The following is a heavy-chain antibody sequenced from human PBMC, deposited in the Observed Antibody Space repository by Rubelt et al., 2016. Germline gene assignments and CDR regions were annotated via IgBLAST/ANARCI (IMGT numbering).Heavy chain of an antibody. CDR2: INPSGGST. CDR1: GYTFTSYY. CDR3: ARDLDVRGEIDY. D-gene: IGHD3-16*01. J-gene: IGHJ4*02. V-gene: IGHV1-46*03. Sequence: QVRLVQSGAEVKKPGASVKVSCKASGYTFTSYYMHWVRQAPGQGLEWMGIINPSGGSTSYGKKFQGRVTMTRDTATGTVYMELSSLRAEDTAVYYCARDLDVRGEIDYWGQGTLVTVSS.